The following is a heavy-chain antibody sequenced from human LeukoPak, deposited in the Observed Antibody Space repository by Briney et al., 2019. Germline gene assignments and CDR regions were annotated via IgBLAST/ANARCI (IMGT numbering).Heavy chain of an antibody. CDR3: ARDRGYSYGLDRPVIWFEP. Sequence: SETLSLTCTVSGGSISSYYWSWIRQPPGKGLEWIGYIYYSGSTNYNPSLKGRVTISVDTSKNQFSLKLSSVTAADTAVYYCARDRGYSYGLDRPVIWFEPWGQGTLVTVSS. V-gene: IGHV4-59*01. CDR1: GGSISSYY. CDR2: IYYSGST. J-gene: IGHJ5*02. D-gene: IGHD5-18*01.